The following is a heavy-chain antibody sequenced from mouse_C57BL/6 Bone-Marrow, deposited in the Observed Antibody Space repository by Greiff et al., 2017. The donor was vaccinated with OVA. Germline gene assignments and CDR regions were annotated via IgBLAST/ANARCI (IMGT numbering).Heavy chain of an antibody. CDR2: ISDGGSYT. D-gene: IGHD1-1*01. CDR1: GFTFSSYA. CDR3: TREFPNTTTVVAYYYAMDY. Sequence: EVKLQESGGGLVKPGGSLKLSCAASGFTFSSYAMSWVRQTPEKRLEWVATISDGGSYTYYPDNVKGRFTISRDNAKNNLYLQMSHLKPEDADVYYCTREFPNTTTVVAYYYAMDYWGQGTSVTVSS. V-gene: IGHV5-4*01. J-gene: IGHJ4*01.